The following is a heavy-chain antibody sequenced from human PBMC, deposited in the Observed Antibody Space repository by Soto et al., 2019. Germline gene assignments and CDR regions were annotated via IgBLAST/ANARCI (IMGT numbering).Heavy chain of an antibody. Sequence: QVQLVESGGGVVQPGRSLRLSCAASGFTFSSYAMHWVRQAPGKGLEWVAVISYDGSNKYYADSVKGRFTISRDNSTNSLYLQMNSLRAEDTAVYYCASSLMAGYFDYWGQGTLVTVSS. CDR1: GFTFSSYA. D-gene: IGHD6-19*01. CDR3: ASSLMAGYFDY. CDR2: ISYDGSNK. J-gene: IGHJ4*02. V-gene: IGHV3-30-3*01.